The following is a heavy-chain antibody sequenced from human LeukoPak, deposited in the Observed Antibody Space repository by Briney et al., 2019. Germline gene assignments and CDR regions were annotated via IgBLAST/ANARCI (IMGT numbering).Heavy chain of an antibody. D-gene: IGHD2-2*01. CDR1: GGTFSSYA. CDR3: ARDLSLPIVVVPEDAFDI. Sequence: ASVKVSCKASGGTFSSYAISWVRQAPGQGLEWMGWINPNSGGTNYAQKFQGRVTMTRDTSISTAYMELSRLRSDDTAVYYCARDLSLPIVVVPEDAFDIWGQGTMVTVSS. J-gene: IGHJ3*02. V-gene: IGHV1-2*02. CDR2: INPNSGGT.